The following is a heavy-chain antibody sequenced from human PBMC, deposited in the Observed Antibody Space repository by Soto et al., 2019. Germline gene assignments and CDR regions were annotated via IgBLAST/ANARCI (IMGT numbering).Heavy chain of an antibody. J-gene: IGHJ4*02. D-gene: IGHD1-20*01. CDR2: IWSDGNNR. CDR3: ARDSIRVPADFDY. V-gene: IGHV3-33*01. CDR1: GFAFTNYG. Sequence: QPGGSLRLSCAASGFAFTNYGFHWVRQAPGKGLEWVAAIWSDGNNRYNGGAVEGRFTISKDNSKDMLYLQMNDLRVEDTALYYCARDSIRVPADFDYWGQETLVTVSS.